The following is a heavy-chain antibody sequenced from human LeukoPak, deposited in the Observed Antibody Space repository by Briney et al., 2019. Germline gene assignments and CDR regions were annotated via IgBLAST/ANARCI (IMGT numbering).Heavy chain of an antibody. V-gene: IGHV1-2*02. CDR2: INPNSGDT. CDR1: GYTFTGYH. J-gene: IGHJ1*01. D-gene: IGHD3-22*01. Sequence: ASVKVSCTASGYTFTGYHIHWVRQAPGQGHEWMGWINPNSGDTNYAQNFQVRVTMTRDTSISTAYMELSGLTSDDTAVYYCARNLNAGYYDSSGSFQHWGQGTLVTVSS. CDR3: ARNLNAGYYDSSGSFQH.